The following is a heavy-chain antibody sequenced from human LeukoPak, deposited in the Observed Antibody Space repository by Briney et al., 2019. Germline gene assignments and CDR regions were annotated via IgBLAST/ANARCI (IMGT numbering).Heavy chain of an antibody. CDR1: GFTFSNYW. Sequence: GGSLRLSCAASGFTFSNYWMHWVRQAPGKRLVCVSRINSDGINTSYADSVKGRFTISRDNAKNTVYLQMNSLRAEDTAVYYCVRDWGYDSSGYWQKYFDTWGQGTLVTVSS. CDR3: VRDWGYDSSGYWQKYFDT. CDR2: INSDGINT. J-gene: IGHJ4*02. V-gene: IGHV3-74*01. D-gene: IGHD3-22*01.